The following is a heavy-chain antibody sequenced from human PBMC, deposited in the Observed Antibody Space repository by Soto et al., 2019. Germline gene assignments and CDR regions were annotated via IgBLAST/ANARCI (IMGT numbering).Heavy chain of an antibody. CDR2: INNDGSST. Sequence: EVQLVESGGGLVQPGGSLRLSCAASGFTYSDYWMHWVRQAPGEGLLLVSRINNDGSSTNYADSVKGRFTISRDNTKNTLYLQMNSLRAEDTAVYYCARCLSVHWFDTWGQGTLVTVSS. CDR3: ARCLSVHWFDT. J-gene: IGHJ5*02. CDR1: GFTYSDYW. D-gene: IGHD3-16*01. V-gene: IGHV3-74*02.